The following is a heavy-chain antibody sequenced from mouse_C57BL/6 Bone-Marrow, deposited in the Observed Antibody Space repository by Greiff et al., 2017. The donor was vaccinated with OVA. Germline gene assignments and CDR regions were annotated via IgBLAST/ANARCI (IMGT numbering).Heavy chain of an antibody. J-gene: IGHJ2*01. CDR3: TGGHYRDY. CDR1: GFNIKDDY. CDR2: IDPENGDT. Sequence: DVKLQESGAELVRPGASVKLSCTASGFNIKDDYMHWVKQRPEQGLEWIGWIDPENGDTEYASKFQGKATITADTSSNTAYLQLSSLTSEDTAVYYCTGGHYRDYWGQGTTLTVSS. V-gene: IGHV14-4*01. D-gene: IGHD6-1*01.